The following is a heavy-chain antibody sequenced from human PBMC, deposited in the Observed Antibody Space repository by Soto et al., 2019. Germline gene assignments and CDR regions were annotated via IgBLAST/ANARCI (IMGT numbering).Heavy chain of an antibody. Sequence: QTTLEESGPTLVNPTQTLTLNCTFSGFSFSSYGAGVNRIRQPPGKAPERRALIYWDDRKTFRPSPESRLTITKDTSENQELTTKKNMDPVSTATYYGTHKGQYPDTGTCGRDCNMDVWGKGTKVTVSP. D-gene: IGHD4-17*01. CDR1: GFSFSSYGAG. J-gene: IGHJ6*04. CDR3: THKGQYPDTGTCGRDCNMDV. V-gene: IGHV2-5*02. CDR2: IYWDDRK.